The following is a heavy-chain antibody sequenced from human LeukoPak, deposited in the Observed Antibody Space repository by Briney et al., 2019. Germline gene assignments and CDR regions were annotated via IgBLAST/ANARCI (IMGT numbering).Heavy chain of an antibody. CDR2: MNPNSGNT. J-gene: IGHJ4*02. CDR3: ARGLFHYGSGSYYIFDY. V-gene: IGHV1-8*01. Sequence: ASVKVSCKASGYTFTSYDINWVRQATGQGLERMGWMNPNSGNTGYAQKFQGRVTMTRNTSISTAYMELSSLRSEDTAVYYCARGLFHYGSGSYYIFDYWGQGTLVTVSS. CDR1: GYTFTSYD. D-gene: IGHD3-10*01.